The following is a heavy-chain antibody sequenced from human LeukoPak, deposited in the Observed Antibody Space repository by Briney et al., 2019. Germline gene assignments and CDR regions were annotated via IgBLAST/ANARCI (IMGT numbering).Heavy chain of an antibody. J-gene: IGHJ4*02. CDR1: GGTFSSYA. Sequence: GSSVKVSCKASGGTFSSYAISWVRQAPGQGLEWMGGIIPIFGTANYAQKFQGRVTITADESTSTAYMEPSSLRSEDTAVYYCARGLYYGDYPLPFDYWGQGTLVTVSS. V-gene: IGHV1-69*01. D-gene: IGHD4-17*01. CDR2: IIPIFGTA. CDR3: ARGLYYGDYPLPFDY.